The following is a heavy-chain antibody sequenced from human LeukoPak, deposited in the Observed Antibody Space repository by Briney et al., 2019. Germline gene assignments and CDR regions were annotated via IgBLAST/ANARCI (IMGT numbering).Heavy chain of an antibody. J-gene: IGHJ4*02. CDR2: ISWNSGHI. CDR3: VRDMGRESIFDY. V-gene: IGHV3-9*01. CDR1: GFTFDNYA. Sequence: GRSLRLSCAASGFTFDNYAMHWVRQAPGKGLEWVSGISWNSGHIGYAGSVKGRFTISRDNAENSLFLQMNSLRVDDTAVYYCVRDMGRESIFDYWGQGTLVTVSS.